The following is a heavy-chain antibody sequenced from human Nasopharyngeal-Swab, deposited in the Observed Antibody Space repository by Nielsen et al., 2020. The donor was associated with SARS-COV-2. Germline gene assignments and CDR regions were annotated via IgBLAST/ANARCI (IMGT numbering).Heavy chain of an antibody. V-gene: IGHV1-2*02. D-gene: IGHD3-3*01. Sequence: WVRQAPGQGLEWMGWMNPNSGNTGYAQKFQGRVTMTRDTSISTAYMELSRLRSDDTAVHYCAREPYDFWSGYYKGYFQHWGQGTLVTVSS. CDR2: MNPNSGNT. CDR3: AREPYDFWSGYYKGYFQH. J-gene: IGHJ1*01.